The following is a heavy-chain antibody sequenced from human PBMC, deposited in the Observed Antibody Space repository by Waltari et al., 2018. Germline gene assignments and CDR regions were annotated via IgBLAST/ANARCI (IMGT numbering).Heavy chain of an antibody. Sequence: LSWVRQAPGKGLEWVANIKQDGSEKYYVDSVKGRFTISRDNAKNSLYLQMNSRRAEDTAVYYCARESAVPAAIGVYYYYYMDVWGKGTTVTISS. D-gene: IGHD2-2*02. CDR2: IKQDGSEK. V-gene: IGHV3-7*01. CDR3: ARESAVPAAIGVYYYYYMDV. J-gene: IGHJ6*03.